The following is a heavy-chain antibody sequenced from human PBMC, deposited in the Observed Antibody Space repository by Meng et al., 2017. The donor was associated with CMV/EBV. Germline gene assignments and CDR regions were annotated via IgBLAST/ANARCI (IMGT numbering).Heavy chain of an antibody. J-gene: IGHJ6*02. V-gene: IGHV3-53*01. CDR2: IYSGGST. Sequence: GESLKISCAASWFTVSSNYMSWVRQAPGKGLEWVSVIYSGGSTYYADSVKGRFTISRDNSKNTLYLQMNSLRAEDTAVYYCARVATVRFLEVSGMDVWGQGTTVTVSS. D-gene: IGHD3-3*01. CDR3: ARVATVRFLEVSGMDV. CDR1: WFTVSSNY.